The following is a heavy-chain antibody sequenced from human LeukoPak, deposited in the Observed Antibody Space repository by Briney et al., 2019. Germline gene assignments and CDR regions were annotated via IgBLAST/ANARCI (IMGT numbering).Heavy chain of an antibody. CDR1: GYSFTSYW. Sequence: GESLKISCKGSGYSFTSYWIGWVRQMPGKGLEWMGIIYPGDSDTRYSPSFQGQVTISADKSISTAYLQWRSLKASDSAMYYCARHVEFWSGFSRNSYYMDVWGKGTTVTVSS. V-gene: IGHV5-51*01. J-gene: IGHJ6*03. CDR3: ARHVEFWSGFSRNSYYMDV. D-gene: IGHD3-3*01. CDR2: IYPGDSDT.